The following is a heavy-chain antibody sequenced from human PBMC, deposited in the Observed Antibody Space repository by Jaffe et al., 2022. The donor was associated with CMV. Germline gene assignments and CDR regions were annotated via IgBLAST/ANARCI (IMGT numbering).Heavy chain of an antibody. J-gene: IGHJ6*03. D-gene: IGHD1-7*01. CDR3: ARLRNWNYVKDHYYYYYMDV. Sequence: EVQLVQSGAEVKKPGESLRISCKGSGYSFTSYWISWVRQMPGKGLEWMGRIDPSDSYTNYSPSFQGHVTISADKSISTAYLQWSSLKASDTAMYYCARLRNWNYVKDHYYYYYMDVWGKGTTVTVSS. CDR2: IDPSDSYT. V-gene: IGHV5-10-1*03. CDR1: GYSFTSYW.